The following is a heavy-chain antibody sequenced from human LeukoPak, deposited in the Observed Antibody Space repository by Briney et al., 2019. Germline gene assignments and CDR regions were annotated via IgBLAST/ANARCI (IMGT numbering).Heavy chain of an antibody. J-gene: IGHJ6*03. CDR3: ARVLYCSSTSCYVTPLAYYYYYMDV. Sequence: ASVKVSCKASGYTFTGYYMHWVRQAPGQGLEWMGWISAYNGNTNYAQKPQGRVTMTTDTSTSTAYMELRSLRSDDTAVYYCARVLYCSSTSCYVTPLAYYYYYMDVWGKGTTVTISS. V-gene: IGHV1-18*04. CDR2: ISAYNGNT. CDR1: GYTFTGYY. D-gene: IGHD2-2*01.